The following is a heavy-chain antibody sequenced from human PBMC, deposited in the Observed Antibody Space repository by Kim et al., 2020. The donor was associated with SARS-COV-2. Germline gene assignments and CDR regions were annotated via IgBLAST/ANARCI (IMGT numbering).Heavy chain of an antibody. CDR3: ARHGTFYYDSSGYILEY. Sequence: LKSRVTISVDTSKNQFSLKLSSVTAADTAVYFCARHGTFYYDSSGYILEYWGQGTLVTVSS. D-gene: IGHD3-22*01. J-gene: IGHJ4*02. V-gene: IGHV4-59*08.